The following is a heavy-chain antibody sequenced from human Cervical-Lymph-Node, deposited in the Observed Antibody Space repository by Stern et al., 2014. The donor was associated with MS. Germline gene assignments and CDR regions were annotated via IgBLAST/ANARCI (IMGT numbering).Heavy chain of an antibody. J-gene: IGHJ4*01. Sequence: QVQLQESGPELKKPSETLSLTCSVSGGSISSSSYCWGWIRQPPGQGLEWIGTIYYSVTTYYNPSLKSRFTISVDTSKTQLSLTLTSVTAADTAVYYCARRPNTSGIDFWGHGTLVTVSS. CDR2: IYYSVTT. V-gene: IGHV4-39*01. D-gene: IGHD2-2*02. CDR1: GGSISSSSYC. CDR3: ARRPNTSGIDF.